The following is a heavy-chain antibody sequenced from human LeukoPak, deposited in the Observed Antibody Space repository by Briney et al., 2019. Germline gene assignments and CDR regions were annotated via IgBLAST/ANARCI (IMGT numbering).Heavy chain of an antibody. CDR3: ARTTEGYCRGRSCYSYYYYMDV. Sequence: SETLSLTCTVSGGSISSYYWSWIRQPPGKGLEWIGYIYYSGSTNYNPSLKSRVTKSVDTSKNQFSLKLSSVTAADTAVYYCARTTEGYCRGRSCYSYYYYMDVWGKGTTVTVSS. V-gene: IGHV4-59*01. CDR2: IYYSGST. CDR1: GGSISSYY. J-gene: IGHJ6*03. D-gene: IGHD2-15*01.